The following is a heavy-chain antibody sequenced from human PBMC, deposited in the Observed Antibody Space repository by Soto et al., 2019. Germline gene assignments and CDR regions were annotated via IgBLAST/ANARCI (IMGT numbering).Heavy chain of an antibody. CDR2: IYWDDDK. J-gene: IGHJ5*02. V-gene: IGHV2-5*02. CDR3: AHTITGTTLDWFDP. CDR1: XFSLSTSGVG. Sequence: XIXXXEXXXTXXXPXQTXTLTYTFSXFSLSTSGVGXXWIRQPPGKALEWLALIYWDDDKRYSPSLKSRLTITKDTSKNQVVLTMTNMDPVDTATYYCAHTITGTTLDWFDPWGQGTLVTVSS. D-gene: IGHD1-7*01.